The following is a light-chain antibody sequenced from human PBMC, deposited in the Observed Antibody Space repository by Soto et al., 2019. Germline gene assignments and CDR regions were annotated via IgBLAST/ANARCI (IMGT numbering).Light chain of an antibody. CDR1: NIGSKS. V-gene: IGLV3-21*04. Sequence: SYELTQPPSVSVAPGKTARITCGGDNIGSKSVHWYQQKPGQAPVLVIDYDSDRPSGIPERFSGSNSGNTATLTISRVEAGDEADYYCQVWDSSSDPPEVVFGGGTKLTVL. J-gene: IGLJ2*01. CDR3: QVWDSSSDPPEVV. CDR2: YDS.